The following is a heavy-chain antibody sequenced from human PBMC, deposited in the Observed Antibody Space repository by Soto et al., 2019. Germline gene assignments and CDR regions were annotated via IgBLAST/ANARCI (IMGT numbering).Heavy chain of an antibody. CDR1: GFTFSSYT. CDR2: ISSSSDYI. V-gene: IGHV3-21*01. D-gene: IGHD2-21*02. CDR3: ASDTSLSDSGHHFVY. Sequence: PGGSLRLSCAASGFTFSSYTMNWVRQAPGKGLEWVSCISSSSDYIYYADSVKGRFTISRDNAKNSLYLQMNSLGVEDTAVYYCASDTSLSDSGHHFVYWGQGTRVTVSS. J-gene: IGHJ4*02.